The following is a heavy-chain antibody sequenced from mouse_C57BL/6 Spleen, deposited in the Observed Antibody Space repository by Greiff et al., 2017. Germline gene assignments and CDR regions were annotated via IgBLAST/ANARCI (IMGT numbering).Heavy chain of an antibody. D-gene: IGHD1-1*01. CDR1: GYTFTSYW. CDR3: ARSGGSSPYY. Sequence: QVQLKQPGAELVKPGASVKLSCKASGYTFTSYWMQWVKQRPGQGLEWIGEIDPSDSYTNYNQKFTGKATLTVDTSSSTAYMQLSSLTSEDSAVYYCARSGGSSPYYWGQGTTLTVSS. V-gene: IGHV1-50*01. J-gene: IGHJ2*01. CDR2: IDPSDSYT.